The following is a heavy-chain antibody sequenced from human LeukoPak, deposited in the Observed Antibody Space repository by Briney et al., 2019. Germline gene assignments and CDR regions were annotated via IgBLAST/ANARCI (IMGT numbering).Heavy chain of an antibody. CDR2: IFYSGST. CDR1: GGAISSSSYY. Sequence: PSETLSLTCTVSGGAISSSSYYWGWIRQPPGKGLEWIGSIFYSGSTYYNPSLKSRVTISVDTSKNQFSLKLSSVTAADTAMYYCGRHQTMYYGMDVWGQGTTVTVSS. V-gene: IGHV4-39*01. D-gene: IGHD4/OR15-4a*01. CDR3: GRHQTMYYGMDV. J-gene: IGHJ6*02.